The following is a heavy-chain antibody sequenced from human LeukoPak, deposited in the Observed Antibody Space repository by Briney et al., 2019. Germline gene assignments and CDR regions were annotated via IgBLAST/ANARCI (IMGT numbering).Heavy chain of an antibody. CDR1: GFTFSSYG. Sequence: GGSLRLSCAASGFTFSSYGMSWVRQAPGKGLEWVSVIGGRDGSTYYADSVKGRFTISRDNSKNTLYVQMKSLRAEDTAVYYCAKGKYSSGGVPDYWGQGTLVTVSS. D-gene: IGHD6-19*01. J-gene: IGHJ4*02. CDR2: IGGRDGST. CDR3: AKGKYSSGGVPDY. V-gene: IGHV3-23*01.